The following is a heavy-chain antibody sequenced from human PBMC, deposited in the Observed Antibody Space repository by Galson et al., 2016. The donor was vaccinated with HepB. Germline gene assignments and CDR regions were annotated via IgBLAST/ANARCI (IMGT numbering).Heavy chain of an antibody. D-gene: IGHD1-26*01. CDR1: GFTFSDYA. CDR2: IDARGGT. J-gene: IGHJ4*02. CDR3: VQDYVRPGFSGSFPLDY. V-gene: IGHV3-23*01. Sequence: SLRLSCAASGFTFSDYAMSWVRQAPGKGLEWVSGIDARGGTYYADSVTGRFAVSRDNSKNTVYLQMNSLRPDDTAVYSCVQDYVRPGFSGSFPLDYWGQGTLVTVSS.